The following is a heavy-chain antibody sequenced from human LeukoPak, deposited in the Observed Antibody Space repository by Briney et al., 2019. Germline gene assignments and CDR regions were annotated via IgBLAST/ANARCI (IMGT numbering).Heavy chain of an antibody. Sequence: ASVKVSCKASGYTFTGYYMHWVRQAPGQGLEWMGWINPNSGGTNYARKFQGWVTMTRDTSISTAYMELSRLRSDDTAVYYCAREVNYDFWSGRGSFDYWGQGTLVTVSS. CDR3: AREVNYDFWSGRGSFDY. CDR1: GYTFTGYY. CDR2: INPNSGGT. J-gene: IGHJ4*02. D-gene: IGHD3-3*01. V-gene: IGHV1-2*04.